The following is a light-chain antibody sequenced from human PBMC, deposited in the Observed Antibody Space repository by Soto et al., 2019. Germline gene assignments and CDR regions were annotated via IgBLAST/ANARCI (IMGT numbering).Light chain of an antibody. Sequence: QSALTQPPSASGSPGQSVTISCTGTSSDVGGYVYVSWYQQYPGKAPKLMIFKVNKRASGVPDRFSGSKSGNTASLTVSGLQAEDEADYYCSSYAGINTDVIFGGGTKLTVL. J-gene: IGLJ2*01. CDR1: SSDVGGYVY. V-gene: IGLV2-8*01. CDR3: SSYAGINTDVI. CDR2: KVN.